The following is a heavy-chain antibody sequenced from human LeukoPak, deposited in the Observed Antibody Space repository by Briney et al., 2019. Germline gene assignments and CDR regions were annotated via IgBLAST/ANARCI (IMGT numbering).Heavy chain of an antibody. Sequence: ASVTVSCKASGYTFTSYAMHWVRQAPGQGLEWMGWLHTNTGNPTCAQGFTGRFVFSLDTSVSTAYLQISSLRAEDTAVYYCARVGIAAAGYNWFDPWGQGTLVTVSS. J-gene: IGHJ5*02. CDR1: GYTFTSYA. V-gene: IGHV7-4-1*02. D-gene: IGHD6-13*01. CDR3: ARVGIAAAGYNWFDP. CDR2: LHTNTGNP.